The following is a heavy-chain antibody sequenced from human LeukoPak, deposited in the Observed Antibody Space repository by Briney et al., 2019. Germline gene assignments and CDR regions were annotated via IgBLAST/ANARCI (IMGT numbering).Heavy chain of an antibody. V-gene: IGHV3-7*01. CDR2: IKQDGNEK. Sequence: WGSLRLSCAASGFRFNTYWMSWVRQAPGKELEWVANIKQDGNEKYYADSVKGRFTISRDKATNSLYLQMNSLRAEDTAVYYCARALSFGGDYVWGSYRPPYYYMDVWGKGTTVTISS. CDR3: ARALSFGGDYVWGSYRPPYYYMDV. CDR1: GFRFNTYW. J-gene: IGHJ6*03. D-gene: IGHD3-16*02.